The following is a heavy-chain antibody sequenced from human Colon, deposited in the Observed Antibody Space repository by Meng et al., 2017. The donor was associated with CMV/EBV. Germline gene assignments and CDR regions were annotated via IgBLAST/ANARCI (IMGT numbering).Heavy chain of an antibody. Sequence: GGSLRLSCAASAITFSEYYMNWSRQAPGKRLEWVSYISSSGSTIYYADSVEGRFTISRDNAKKSLYLQMNSLRAEDTAVYYCASSPRMSSFGVERRGMDVWGQGTTVTVSS. J-gene: IGHJ6*02. CDR2: ISSSGSTI. V-gene: IGHV3-11*04. D-gene: IGHD3-3*01. CDR3: ASSPRMSSFGVERRGMDV. CDR1: AITFSEYY.